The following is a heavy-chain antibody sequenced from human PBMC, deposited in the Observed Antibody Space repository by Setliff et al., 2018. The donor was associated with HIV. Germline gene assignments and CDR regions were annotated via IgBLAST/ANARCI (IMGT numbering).Heavy chain of an antibody. CDR2: LFPGDSDT. CDR1: GYIFTTHW. Sequence: GESLKISCKASGYIFTTHWIGWVRQMPGKGLEWMGFLFPGDSDTRYSPSFQGQVTISGDKSISTAYLQWRSLKSSDTAMYYCARHGQYGSGSYYNRPFDFFYMDVWGPGTTVTVSS. D-gene: IGHD3-10*01. J-gene: IGHJ6*03. V-gene: IGHV5-51*01. CDR3: ARHGQYGSGSYYNRPFDFFYMDV.